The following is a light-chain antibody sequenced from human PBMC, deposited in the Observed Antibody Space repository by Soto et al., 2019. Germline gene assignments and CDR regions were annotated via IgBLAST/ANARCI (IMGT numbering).Light chain of an antibody. CDR1: QSVSSDY. CDR2: GAS. Sequence: EIVLTQSPGTLSLSPGERATLSCRASQSVSSDYLAWYQLKPDQAPRLLIYGASSRATGSPDRFSGSGSGIDFTLTISRLEPEDFAVYCCQQYDRSLQFTFGPGTKVDI. J-gene: IGKJ3*01. V-gene: IGKV3-20*01. CDR3: QQYDRSLQFT.